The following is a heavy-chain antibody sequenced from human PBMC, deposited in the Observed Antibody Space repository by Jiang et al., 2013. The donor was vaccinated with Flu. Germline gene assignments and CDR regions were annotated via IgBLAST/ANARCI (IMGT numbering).Heavy chain of an antibody. V-gene: IGHV5-51*01. Sequence: VQLLESGAEVKKPGESLLISCKGSGYIFSDYWIGWVRQLPGKGLEWMGTILPGDSETKYSPSFQGQVSISADKSVTTSYLQLRGLKASDTAIYYCARHGSHYYDDTGSFHYYFHSWGQGPWSPSPQ. J-gene: IGHJ4*02. CDR3: ARHGSHYYDDTGSFHYYFHS. CDR2: ILPGDSET. D-gene: IGHD3-16*01. CDR1: GYIFSDYW.